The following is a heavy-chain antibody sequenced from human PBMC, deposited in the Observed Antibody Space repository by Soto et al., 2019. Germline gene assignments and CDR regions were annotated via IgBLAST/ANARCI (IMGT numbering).Heavy chain of an antibody. CDR1: GGSISSYS. Sequence: PSETLSLTCTVSGGSISSYSWSWIRQPPGRGLERIGDISNSGSTKYNPSLKSPVTISLGTSKNQFSLKLSSVTAADTAVYYCARSDSREDAFDIWGQGTMVTVSS. V-gene: IGHV4-59*12. J-gene: IGHJ3*02. CDR2: ISNSGST. CDR3: ARSDSREDAFDI. D-gene: IGHD6-13*01.